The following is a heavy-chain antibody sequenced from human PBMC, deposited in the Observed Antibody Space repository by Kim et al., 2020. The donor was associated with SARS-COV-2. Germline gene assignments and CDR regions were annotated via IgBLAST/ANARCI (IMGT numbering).Heavy chain of an antibody. V-gene: IGHV3-23*01. J-gene: IGHJ4*02. Sequence: GGSLRLSCAASGFTFSSYAMSWVRQAPGKGLEWVSAISGSGGSTYYADSVKGRFTISRDNSKNTLYLQMNSLRAEDTAVYYCVKKTAGRNYYGSGSYADWGQGTLVTVSS. CDR1: GFTFSSYA. D-gene: IGHD3-10*01. CDR3: VKKTAGRNYYGSGSYAD. CDR2: ISGSGGST.